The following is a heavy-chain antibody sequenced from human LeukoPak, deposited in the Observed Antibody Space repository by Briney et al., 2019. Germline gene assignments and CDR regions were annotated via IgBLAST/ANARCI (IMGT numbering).Heavy chain of an antibody. CDR3: ARVYYDSSGYSDYFDY. J-gene: IGHJ4*02. Sequence: EASETLSLTCTVSGGSISSGSYYWSWIRQPAGKGLEWIGRIYTSGSTNYNPSLKSRVTISVDTSKNQFSLKLSSVTAADTAVYYCARVYYDSSGYSDYFDYWGQGTLVTVSS. CDR1: GGSISSGSYY. D-gene: IGHD3-22*01. CDR2: IYTSGST. V-gene: IGHV4-61*02.